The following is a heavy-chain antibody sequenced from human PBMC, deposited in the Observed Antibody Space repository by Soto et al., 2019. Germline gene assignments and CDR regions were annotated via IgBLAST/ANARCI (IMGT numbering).Heavy chain of an antibody. CDR3: ARYRSLDP. V-gene: IGHV3-7*03. Sequence: GGSLRLSCAASGFTFSSYWMSWVRQAPGKGLEWLANIKEDGTETYYVDSVKGRFTISRDNAKNSLYLQMNSLRAEDTAVYYCARYRSLDPWGQGILVTVSS. J-gene: IGHJ5*02. CDR1: GFTFSSYW. D-gene: IGHD3-16*02. CDR2: IKEDGTET.